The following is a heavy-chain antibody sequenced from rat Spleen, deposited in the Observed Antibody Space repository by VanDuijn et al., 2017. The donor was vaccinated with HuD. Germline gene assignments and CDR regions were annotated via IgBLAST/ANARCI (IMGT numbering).Heavy chain of an antibody. J-gene: IGHJ4*01. CDR2: MRFNGDT. V-gene: IGHV2-63*01. CDR3: TREFLTTGVMDA. CDR1: GFSLTSYN. D-gene: IGHD1-4*01. Sequence: QVQLKESGPGLVQPSQTLSLTCTVSGFSLTSYNVHWVRQPPGKGLEWMGRMRFNGDTSYNSVLKSRLSISRDTSKNQVFLKVNSLQTDDTGTYYCTREFLTTGVMDAWGQGASVTVSS.